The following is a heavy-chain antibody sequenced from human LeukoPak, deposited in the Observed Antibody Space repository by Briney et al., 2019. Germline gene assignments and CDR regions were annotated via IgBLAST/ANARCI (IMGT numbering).Heavy chain of an antibody. CDR2: IFWHDEI. V-gene: IGHV2-5*01. D-gene: IGHD2-15*01. Sequence: SGPTLVKPTQTLTLTCTFFGFSLRTPEEAVGWTRQPPGKALEWLAVIFWHDEIHYSPSLKTRLTINKDTSRNQVVLTMTNVDPVDTATYYCAHRQGGYFDYWGQGALVTVSS. J-gene: IGHJ4*02. CDR1: GFSLRTPEEA. CDR3: AHRQGGYFDY.